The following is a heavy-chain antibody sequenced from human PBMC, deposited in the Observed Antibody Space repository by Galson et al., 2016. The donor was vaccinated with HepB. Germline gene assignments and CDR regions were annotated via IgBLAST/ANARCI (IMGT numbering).Heavy chain of an antibody. CDR3: ASSHPRTAYFNY. CDR1: GGSISSTTYY. Sequence: ETLSPTCTVSGGSISSTTYYWGWIRQPPGKGLEWIGSIHYSGSTYYNPSLKSRVTISVDTSKSHFSLELTTVTAADTAVYYCASSHPRTAYFNYWGQGTLVTVSS. V-gene: IGHV4-39*01. J-gene: IGHJ4*02. D-gene: IGHD5-18*01. CDR2: IHYSGST.